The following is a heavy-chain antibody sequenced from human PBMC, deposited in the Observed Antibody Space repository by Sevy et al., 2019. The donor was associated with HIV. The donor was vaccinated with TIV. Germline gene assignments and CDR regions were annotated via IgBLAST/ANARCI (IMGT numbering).Heavy chain of an antibody. J-gene: IGHJ4*02. V-gene: IGHV3-30*04. CDR1: GFTFPIYS. CDR2: ISYDGNYK. D-gene: IGHD2-8*01. CDR3: ARVAVEYCTNDCYHRFDH. Sequence: GGSLRLSCVASGFTFPIYSVLWVRQAPGKGLEWLTLISYDGNYKYYADSVKGPFTISRDNSNNILYLQMSSLRVEDTALYFCARVAVEYCTNDCYHRFDHWGLGTLVTVSS.